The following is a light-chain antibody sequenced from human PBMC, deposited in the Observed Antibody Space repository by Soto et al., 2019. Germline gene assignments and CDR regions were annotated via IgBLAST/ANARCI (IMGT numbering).Light chain of an antibody. CDR3: SSYTSSSTRV. Sequence: QSALTQPASVSGSPGQSITISCTGTSSDVGGYNYVSWYQQHPGKAPKLMIYEVSNRPSGVSHRFSGSKSGNTASLAISGLHAEDADDYYCSSYTSSSTRVFGTGTKVTVL. CDR1: SSDVGGYNY. V-gene: IGLV2-14*01. J-gene: IGLJ1*01. CDR2: EVS.